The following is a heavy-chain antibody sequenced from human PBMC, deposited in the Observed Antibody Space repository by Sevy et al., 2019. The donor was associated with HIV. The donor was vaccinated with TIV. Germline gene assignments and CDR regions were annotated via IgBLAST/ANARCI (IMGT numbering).Heavy chain of an antibody. CDR2: ISFDGGNK. Sequence: GGSLRLSCAASGFTFSRYTMHWVRQAPGKGLEWVAVISFDGGNKYYADSVKGRFTISRDNSKNTLYLQMNSLRAEDTAVYYCARDRGWYYYGSGSPEEYYRMGVWGQGTTVTVSS. V-gene: IGHV3-30-3*01. D-gene: IGHD3-10*01. J-gene: IGHJ6*02. CDR3: ARDRGWYYYGSGSPEEYYRMGV. CDR1: GFTFSRYT.